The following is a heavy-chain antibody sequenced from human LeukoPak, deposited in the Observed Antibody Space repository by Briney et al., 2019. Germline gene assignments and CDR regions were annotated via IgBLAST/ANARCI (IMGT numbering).Heavy chain of an antibody. D-gene: IGHD2-2*01. CDR1: GFTFSSYA. V-gene: IGHV3-23*01. CDR3: AKAGGYCTSTSCYLFD. J-gene: IGHJ4*02. CDR2: MSADGGST. Sequence: PGGPLRLSCAASGFTFSSYAMSWVRQAPGKGLEGVSAMSADGGSTYYADSVKGRFSISRDNSKNTLYLQMNSLRAEDTAIYYCAKAGGYCTSTSCYLFDWGQGTLVTVSS.